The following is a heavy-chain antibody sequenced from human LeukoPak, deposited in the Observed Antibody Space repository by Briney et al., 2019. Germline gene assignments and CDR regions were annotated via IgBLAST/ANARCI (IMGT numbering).Heavy chain of an antibody. J-gene: IGHJ4*03. Sequence: SETLSLTCAVYGGSFSSYYWSWIRQSPGKGLEWIAEINHRGDTNYNPSVKSRVTISVDTSKNQFSLKVTSLTAADTAVYYCARGPTISETGYFDYWGQGTLVTVPS. D-gene: IGHD1-1*01. CDR2: INHRGDT. CDR3: ARGPTISETGYFDY. CDR1: GGSFSSYY. V-gene: IGHV4-34*01.